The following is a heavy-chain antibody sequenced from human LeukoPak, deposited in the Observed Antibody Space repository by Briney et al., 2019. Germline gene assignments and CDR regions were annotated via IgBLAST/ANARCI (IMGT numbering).Heavy chain of an antibody. CDR2: IYYSGST. CDR1: GGSISSSSYY. D-gene: IGHD3-3*01. Sequence: SETLSLTCTVSGGSISSSSYYWSWIRQPPGKGLEWIGYIYYSGSTNYNPSLKSRVTISVDTSKNQFSLKLSSVTAADTAVYYCARDFWSGYYGYFDYWGQGTLVTVSS. V-gene: IGHV4-61*01. J-gene: IGHJ4*02. CDR3: ARDFWSGYYGYFDY.